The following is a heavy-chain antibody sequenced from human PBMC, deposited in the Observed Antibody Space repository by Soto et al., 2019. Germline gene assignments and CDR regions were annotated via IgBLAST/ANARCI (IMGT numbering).Heavy chain of an antibody. Sequence: PGGSLRLSCETSGFTFSNCVMTWVRQPPGKRLEWVSVITTNGHTAYADSVKGRFTISRDNSKNTAYLQMNSLRAEDTAVYYCAKGPLNGRWYAADWGQGTLVTVSS. CDR2: ITTNGHT. V-gene: IGHV3-23*01. D-gene: IGHD6-13*01. CDR3: AKGPLNGRWYAAD. CDR1: GFTFSNCV. J-gene: IGHJ4*02.